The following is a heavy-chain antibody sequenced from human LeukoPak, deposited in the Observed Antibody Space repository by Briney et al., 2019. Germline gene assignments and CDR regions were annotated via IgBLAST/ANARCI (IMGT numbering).Heavy chain of an antibody. CDR2: IYYSGST. D-gene: IGHD2-2*01. CDR3: ARATRPRGIVVVPAAFDP. V-gene: IGHV4-59*11. CDR1: GGSISSHY. J-gene: IGHJ5*02. Sequence: SETLSLTCTVSGGSISSHYWSWIRQPPGKGLEWIGYIYYSGSTNYNPSLKGRVTISVDTSKNQFSLKLSSVTAADTAVYYCARATRPRGIVVVPAAFDPWGQGTLVTVSS.